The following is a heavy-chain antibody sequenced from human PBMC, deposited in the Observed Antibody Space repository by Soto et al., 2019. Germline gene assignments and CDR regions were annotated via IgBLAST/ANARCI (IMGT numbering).Heavy chain of an antibody. V-gene: IGHV3-21*06. Sequence: PGGSLRLSCAASGFSFSDYAMTWVRQAPGKGLEWVSSISSTTNYIYYGDSMKGRFTISRNNAKNSLYLEMNSLRAEDTAVYYCARESEDLTSNFDYWGQGTLATV. J-gene: IGHJ4*02. CDR1: GFSFSDYA. CDR2: ISSTTNYI. CDR3: ARESEDLTSNFDY.